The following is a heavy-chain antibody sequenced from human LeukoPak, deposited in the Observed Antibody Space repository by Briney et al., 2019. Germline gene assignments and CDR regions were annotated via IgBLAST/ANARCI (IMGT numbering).Heavy chain of an antibody. V-gene: IGHV1-69*13. CDR1: GVTFSSYT. CDR2: IIFIFGTA. Sequence: SVKVSCKASGVTFSSYTINWVRQAPGQGLEWMGGIIFIFGTANYAQKFQGRVTITADESTSTAYMELSSLRSEDTAVYYCARADHYGGNVGFDYWGQGTLVTVSS. CDR3: ARADHYGGNVGFDY. D-gene: IGHD4-23*01. J-gene: IGHJ4*02.